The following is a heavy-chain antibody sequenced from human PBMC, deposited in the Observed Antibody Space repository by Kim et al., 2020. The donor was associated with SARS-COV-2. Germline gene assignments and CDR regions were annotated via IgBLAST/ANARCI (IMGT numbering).Heavy chain of an antibody. V-gene: IGHV3-13*01. J-gene: IGHJ4*02. CDR3: ARSGIAAAATGGIDY. D-gene: IGHD6-13*01. Sequence: GAVKGRCTISRENAKNALYLQMNSLRAGETAVYYCARSGIAAAATGGIDYWGQGTLVTVSS.